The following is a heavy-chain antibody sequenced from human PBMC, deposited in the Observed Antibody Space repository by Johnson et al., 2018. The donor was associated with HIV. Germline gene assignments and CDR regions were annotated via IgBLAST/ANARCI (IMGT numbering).Heavy chain of an antibody. Sequence: VQLVESGGALVQPGGSLRLSCAASGITVSSSYMSWVRQAPGKGLEWVSVIFSVGSAYYADSVKGRFTISRDNSKNTLYLQMNSLRAEDTAVYYCARDLGPDGAFDIWGQGTMVTVSS. CDR3: ARDLGPDGAFDI. D-gene: IGHD5-24*01. J-gene: IGHJ3*02. V-gene: IGHV3-66*02. CDR2: IFSVGSA. CDR1: GITVSSSY.